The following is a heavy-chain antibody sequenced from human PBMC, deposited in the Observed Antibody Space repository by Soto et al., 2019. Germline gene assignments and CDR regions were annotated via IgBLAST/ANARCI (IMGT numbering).Heavy chain of an antibody. J-gene: IGHJ4*02. CDR3: ARDGGAF. CDR1: GFTFSSYA. CDR2: MSYDGSNK. D-gene: IGHD3-16*01. Sequence: QVQLVESGGGVVQPGRSLRLSCAASGFTFSSYAMHWVRRAPGKGLEWMAVMSYDGSNKYYADSVKGRFTISRDNSMNTLYLQTNSLTPEDTALYYCARDGGAFWGQGTLVIVSS. V-gene: IGHV3-30-3*01.